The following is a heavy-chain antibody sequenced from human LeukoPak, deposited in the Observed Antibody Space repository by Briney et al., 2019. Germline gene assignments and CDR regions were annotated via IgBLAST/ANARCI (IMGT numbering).Heavy chain of an antibody. CDR2: IIPIFGTA. Sequence: ASVKVSCKASGGTFSSYAISWVRQAPGQGLEWMGGIIPIFGTANYAQKFQGRVTITAHESTSTAYMELSSLRSEDTAVYYCAADGYSRDYYFDYWGQGTLVTVSS. V-gene: IGHV1-69*01. CDR1: GGTFSSYA. J-gene: IGHJ4*02. CDR3: AADGYSRDYYFDY. D-gene: IGHD6-13*01.